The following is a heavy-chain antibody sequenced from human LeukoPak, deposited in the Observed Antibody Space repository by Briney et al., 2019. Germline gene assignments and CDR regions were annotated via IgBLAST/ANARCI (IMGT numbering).Heavy chain of an antibody. D-gene: IGHD3-22*01. J-gene: IGHJ3*02. Sequence: GGSLRLSCAASGFTCRSYAMSWVRQAPGKGLEWVSVISGSDGRPYYAASVKGRFTISRDNSKNTLYLQMNSLRAEDTAVYYCAKDGAYDTSGYYGSGAFDIWGQGTVVTVSS. V-gene: IGHV3-23*01. CDR1: GFTCRSYA. CDR3: AKDGAYDTSGYYGSGAFDI. CDR2: ISGSDGRP.